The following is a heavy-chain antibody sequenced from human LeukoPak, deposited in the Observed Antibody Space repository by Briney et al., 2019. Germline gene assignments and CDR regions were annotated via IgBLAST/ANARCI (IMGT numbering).Heavy chain of an antibody. D-gene: IGHD6-13*01. V-gene: IGHV3-49*04. CDR3: TRTPAAGYFDY. Sequence: PGGSLRLSCTASGFTFGDYAMSWVRQAPGKGLEWVGFIRSKAYGGTTEYAASVKGRFTISRDDSKSIAYLQMNSLKTEDTAVYYCTRTPAAGYFDYWGQGTLVTFSS. CDR1: GFTFGDYA. CDR2: IRSKAYGGTT. J-gene: IGHJ4*02.